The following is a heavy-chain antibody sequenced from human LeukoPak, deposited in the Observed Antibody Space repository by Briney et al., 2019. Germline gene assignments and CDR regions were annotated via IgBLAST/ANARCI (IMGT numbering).Heavy chain of an antibody. J-gene: IGHJ4*02. CDR2: INTDGSSI. CDR1: EFTFSNYW. V-gene: IGHV3-74*01. CDR3: ARDSSGADYYDSSGFDY. D-gene: IGHD3-22*01. Sequence: GGSLRLSCAASEFTFSNYWMHWVRQAPGKGLVWVSRINTDGSSIRYADSVKGRFTISRDNAKNTLYLQMSSLRVEDTAVYYCARDSSGADYYDSSGFDYWGQGILVTVSS.